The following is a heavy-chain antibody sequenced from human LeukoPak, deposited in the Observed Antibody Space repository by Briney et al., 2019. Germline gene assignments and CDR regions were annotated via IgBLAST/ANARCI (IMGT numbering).Heavy chain of an antibody. D-gene: IGHD3-22*01. CDR2: IYYSGST. V-gene: IGHV4-59*01. CDR3: ARVTGYMIEDYFDY. J-gene: IGHJ4*02. CDR1: GGSISSYY. Sequence: PSETLSLTCTVSGGSISSYYWSWIRQPPGKGLEWIGYIYYSGSTNYNPSLKSRVTISVDTSKNQFSLRLSSVTAADTAVYYCARVTGYMIEDYFDYWGQGALVTVSS.